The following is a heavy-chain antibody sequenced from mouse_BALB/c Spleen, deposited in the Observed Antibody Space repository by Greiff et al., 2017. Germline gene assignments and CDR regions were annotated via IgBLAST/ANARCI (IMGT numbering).Heavy chain of an antibody. Sequence: EVHLVESGGGLVKPGGSLKLSCAASGFTFSSYTMSWVRQTPEKRLEWVATISSGGGNTYYPDSVKGRFTISRDNAKNNLYLQMSSLRSEDTALYYCARYDYGSRYYFDYWGQGTTLTVSS. D-gene: IGHD1-1*01. CDR3: ARYDYGSRYYFDY. V-gene: IGHV5-9*03. J-gene: IGHJ2*01. CDR1: GFTFSSYT. CDR2: ISSGGGNT.